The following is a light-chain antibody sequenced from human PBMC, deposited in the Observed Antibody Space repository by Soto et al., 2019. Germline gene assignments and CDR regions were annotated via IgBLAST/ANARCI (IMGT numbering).Light chain of an antibody. J-gene: IGLJ1*01. V-gene: IGLV1-40*01. CDR2: TDN. CDR1: TSNIGAGYD. Sequence: QSLLTQPPSVSGAPGRRFTISCTRSTSNIGAGYDVHWYHQVPGTAPKLLVSTDNHRPSGVPDRLSASKYGASASLAITGLQAEDEAHYYCKSYDKTLTAYVFGTGTKVTVL. CDR3: KSYDKTLTAYV.